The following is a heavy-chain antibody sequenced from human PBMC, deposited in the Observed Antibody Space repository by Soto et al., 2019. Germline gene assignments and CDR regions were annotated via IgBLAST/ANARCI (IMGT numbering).Heavy chain of an antibody. V-gene: IGHV1-3*01. CDR3: ARDIAFDI. CDR2: INAGNGNT. Sequence: ASVKVSCKASGYTFTSYAMHWVRQAPGQRLEWMGWINAGNGNTKYSQKLQGRVTMTTDTSTSTAYMELRSLRSEDTAVYYCARDIAFDIWGQGTMVTVSS. CDR1: GYTFTSYA. J-gene: IGHJ3*02.